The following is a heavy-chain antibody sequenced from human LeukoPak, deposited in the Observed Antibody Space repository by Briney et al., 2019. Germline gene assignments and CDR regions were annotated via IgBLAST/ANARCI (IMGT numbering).Heavy chain of an antibody. CDR3: ARRTVANGWFRIDY. V-gene: IGHV4-59*08. CDR1: GGSISTYY. J-gene: IGHJ4*02. CDR2: IYYNGAT. Sequence: SETLCLTCTVSGGSISTYYWSWVRQAPGKGLEWIGYIYYNGATDYNPSLKSRVTISVDTSKNQFSLKLSSVTAADTALYYCARRTVANGWFRIDYWGQGSLVIVSS. D-gene: IGHD6-19*01.